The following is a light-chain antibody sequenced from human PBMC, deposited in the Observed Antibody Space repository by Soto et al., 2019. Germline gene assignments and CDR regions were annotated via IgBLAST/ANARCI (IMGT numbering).Light chain of an antibody. V-gene: IGKV1-33*01. CDR1: QDIRKY. CDR2: DAS. Sequence: IQMTQSPSSLSASVGDRVTITCQATQDIRKYLNWYQQKPGKAPKLLIYDASSLETGVPSRFSGSGSGTEFSLTISSLQPDDFATYYCQQYSSHSTFGQGTKVDIK. J-gene: IGKJ1*01. CDR3: QQYSSHST.